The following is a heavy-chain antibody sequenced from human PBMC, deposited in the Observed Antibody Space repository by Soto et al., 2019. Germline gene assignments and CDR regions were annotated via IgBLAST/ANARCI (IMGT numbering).Heavy chain of an antibody. V-gene: IGHV4-59*08. CDR1: DGSIGSYY. Sequence: QVQMQESGPGLVKPSETLSLTCTVSDGSIGSYYWSWIRQPQGKGLEWIGYISYSGSTNYNPSLESRVTITEDRSKNQFSLKLSSVTAADTAVYYCARGHSSTFPWGQGTLVTVSS. CDR2: ISYSGST. CDR3: ARGHSSTFP. D-gene: IGHD2-2*01. J-gene: IGHJ5*02.